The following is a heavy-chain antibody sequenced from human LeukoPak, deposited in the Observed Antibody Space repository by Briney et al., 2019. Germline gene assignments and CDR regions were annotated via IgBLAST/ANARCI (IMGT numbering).Heavy chain of an antibody. D-gene: IGHD1-26*01. Sequence: GGSLRLSCAASGFTFSSYGMHWVRQAPGKGLEWVAFIRYDGSNKYYADSVKGRFTISRDNSKDTLYLQMNSLRAEDTAVYYCAKDSGFSGSYYVDYWGQGTLVTVSS. CDR1: GFTFSSYG. J-gene: IGHJ4*02. CDR2: IRYDGSNK. V-gene: IGHV3-30*02. CDR3: AKDSGFSGSYYVDY.